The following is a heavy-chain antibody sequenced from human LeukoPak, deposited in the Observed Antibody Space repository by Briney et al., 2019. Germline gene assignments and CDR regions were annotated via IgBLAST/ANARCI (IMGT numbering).Heavy chain of an antibody. CDR3: ARGRSGIYYYDSSGYFVGYFDY. J-gene: IGHJ4*02. CDR1: GYTFTGYY. V-gene: IGHV1-2*02. Sequence: ASVKVSCKASGYTFTGYYMHWVRQAPGQGLEWMGWINPNSGGTNYAQKFQGRVTMTRDTSISTAYMELSRLRSDDTAVYYCARGRSGIYYYDSSGYFVGYFDYWGQGTLVTVSS. D-gene: IGHD3-22*01. CDR2: INPNSGGT.